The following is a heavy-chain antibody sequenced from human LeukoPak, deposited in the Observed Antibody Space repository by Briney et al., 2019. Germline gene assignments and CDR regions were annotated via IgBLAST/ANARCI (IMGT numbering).Heavy chain of an antibody. D-gene: IGHD4-17*01. V-gene: IGHV3-48*02. Sequence: GGSLRLSCAASGFTFSSYAMSWVRQAPGKGLEWVSYISSSSSTIYYADSVKGRFTISRDNAKNSLYLQMNSLRDEDTAVYYCARPGSPLYGDYFDYWGQGTLVTVSS. CDR3: ARPGSPLYGDYFDY. J-gene: IGHJ4*02. CDR2: ISSSSSTI. CDR1: GFTFSSYA.